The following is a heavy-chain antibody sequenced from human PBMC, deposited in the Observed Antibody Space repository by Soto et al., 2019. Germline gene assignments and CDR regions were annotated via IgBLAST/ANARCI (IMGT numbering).Heavy chain of an antibody. CDR3: SRGSYYYDNSGYYYAY. CDR1: GGSIISGSYY. CDR2: IYYTGTT. Sequence: QLQLQESGPGLVKPSETLSLTCTVSGGSIISGSYYWGWIRQPPGKGLEWIGSIYYTGTTYYSPSLRSRVIISRDSSKNQVSLKLSSVTAADTAVYFCSRGSYYYDNSGYYYAYWGQGTLVTVSS. V-gene: IGHV4-39*01. J-gene: IGHJ4*02. D-gene: IGHD3-22*01.